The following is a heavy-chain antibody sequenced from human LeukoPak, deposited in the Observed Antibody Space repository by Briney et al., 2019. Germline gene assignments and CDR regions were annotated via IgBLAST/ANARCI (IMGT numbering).Heavy chain of an antibody. Sequence: SETLSLTCNVSGGFISSFYWSWIRQPPGKGLEWIGYIYYSGSTDYNPSLKSRVIISVDTSKNQFSLKLSSVTAADTAVYYCARQGSSSYYYGMDVWGQGTTVTVSS. V-gene: IGHV4-59*08. J-gene: IGHJ6*02. CDR2: IYYSGST. CDR3: ARQGSSSYYYGMDV. D-gene: IGHD6-6*01. CDR1: GGFISSFY.